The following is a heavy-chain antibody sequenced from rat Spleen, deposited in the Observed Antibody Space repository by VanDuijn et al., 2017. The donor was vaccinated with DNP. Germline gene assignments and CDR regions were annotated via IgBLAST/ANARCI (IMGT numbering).Heavy chain of an antibody. Sequence: EVQLQESGPGLVKPSQSLSLTCSVTGYSITRNYWGWIRKLPGNKMEWIGYISYSGSTGYNPSLKSRISITRDTSKNQFFLQMNSVTTEDTATYYCAREVYYGWDYWGQGVMVTVSS. CDR3: AREVYYGWDY. CDR1: GYSITRNY. CDR2: ISYSGST. J-gene: IGHJ2*01. D-gene: IGHD1-6*01. V-gene: IGHV3-1*01.